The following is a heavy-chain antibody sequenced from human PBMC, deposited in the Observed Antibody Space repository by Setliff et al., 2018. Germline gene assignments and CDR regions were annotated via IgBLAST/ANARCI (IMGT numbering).Heavy chain of an antibody. J-gene: IGHJ6*03. D-gene: IGHD7-27*01. CDR3: ARNEALTGAGNYYYYYMDV. Sequence: RPGGSLRLSCEVSGFTFDNHAMHWVRQAPGKGLEWVSGINWSGEIIGYADSVKGRFTFSRDNAKKSLDLQVNSLRVDDTAVYYCARNEALTGAGNYYYYYMDVWGKGTTVTVS. CDR1: GFTFDNHA. V-gene: IGHV3-20*04. CDR2: INWSGEII.